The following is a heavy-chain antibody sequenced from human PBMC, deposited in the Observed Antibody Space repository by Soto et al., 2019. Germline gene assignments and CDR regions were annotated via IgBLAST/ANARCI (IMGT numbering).Heavy chain of an antibody. CDR3: ASIAVAPKLDY. CDR1: GFTFSSYS. V-gene: IGHV3-48*01. Sequence: GGSLRLSCAASGFTFSSYSMNWVRQAPGKGLEWVSYISSSSSTIYYADSVKGRFTISRDNAKNSLYLQMNSLRAEDTAVYYCASIAVAPKLDYWGQGTLVTVYS. CDR2: ISSSSSTI. J-gene: IGHJ4*02. D-gene: IGHD6-19*01.